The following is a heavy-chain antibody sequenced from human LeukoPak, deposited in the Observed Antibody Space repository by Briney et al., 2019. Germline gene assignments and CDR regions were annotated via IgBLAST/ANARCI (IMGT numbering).Heavy chain of an antibody. V-gene: IGHV7-4-1*02. CDR2: INTNTGNP. CDR1: GYTFTSYA. D-gene: IGHD3-10*02. Sequence: ASVKVSCKASGYTFTSYAMNWVRQAPGQGLEWMGWINTNTGNPTYAQGFTGRFVFSLDTSVSTAYLQISSLKAEDTAVYYCATYNVKPSGMASDWFDPWGQGTLVTVSS. CDR3: ATYNVKPSGMASDWFDP. J-gene: IGHJ5*02.